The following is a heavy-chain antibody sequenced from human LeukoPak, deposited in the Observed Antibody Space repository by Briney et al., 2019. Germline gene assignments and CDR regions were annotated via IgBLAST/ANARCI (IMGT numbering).Heavy chain of an antibody. D-gene: IGHD6-19*01. V-gene: IGHV3-74*03. Sequence: GGSLRLSCAAPGFTFTNHWMHWVRQAPGKGLVWVSHIDSDGSSTTYGDPAKGRFTVSRDNAKNTVYLQMNSLRAEDTAVYYCTRGTAVVAGIDFWGHGTLVTVSS. CDR2: IDSDGSST. J-gene: IGHJ4*01. CDR1: GFTFTNHW. CDR3: TRGTAVVAGIDF.